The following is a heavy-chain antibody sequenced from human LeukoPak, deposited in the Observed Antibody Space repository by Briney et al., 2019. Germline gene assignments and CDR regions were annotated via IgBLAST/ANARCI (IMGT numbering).Heavy chain of an antibody. CDR1: GFTFSSYS. D-gene: IGHD3-9*01. Sequence: GGSLRLSCAASGFTFSSYSMNWVRQAPGKGLEWVSSISSSSSYIYYADSVKGRFTISRDNAKNSLYLQMNSLRAADTAVYYCAREAGYDILTGGAYYYYYMDVWGKGTTVTISS. J-gene: IGHJ6*03. CDR2: ISSSSSYI. V-gene: IGHV3-21*01. CDR3: AREAGYDILTGGAYYYYYMDV.